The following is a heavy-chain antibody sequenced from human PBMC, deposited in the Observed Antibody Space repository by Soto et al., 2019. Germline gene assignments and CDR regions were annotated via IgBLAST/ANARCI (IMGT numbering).Heavy chain of an antibody. D-gene: IGHD5-18*01. CDR1: GGSISSSTYY. CDR3: ASPPAGYSYGYFAFDI. Sequence: SETLSLTCTVSGGSISSSTYYWGWMRQPPGKGLEWIGSFFIGGNTYYNPSLKSRVTISVDTSKNQFSLKLSSVTAADTAVYYCASPPAGYSYGYFAFDIRGQGTMVTVSS. CDR2: FFIGGNT. V-gene: IGHV4-39*01. J-gene: IGHJ3*02.